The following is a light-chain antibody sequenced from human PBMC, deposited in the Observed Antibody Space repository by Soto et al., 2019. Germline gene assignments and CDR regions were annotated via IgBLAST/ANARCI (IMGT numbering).Light chain of an antibody. CDR3: HQYNNWPPYT. V-gene: IGKV3-15*01. CDR2: GAS. CDR1: QSVSSN. J-gene: IGKJ2*01. Sequence: EIVMTQSPATLSVSPGERATLSCRASQSVSSNLAWYQQKPGQAPRLLIYGASTRATGIPARFSGSGSETELTLTISSLQSEDFAVYYCHQYNNWPPYTFGQGTKLEIK.